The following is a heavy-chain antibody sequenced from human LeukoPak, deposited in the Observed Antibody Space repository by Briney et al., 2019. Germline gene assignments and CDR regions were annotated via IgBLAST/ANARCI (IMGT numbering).Heavy chain of an antibody. CDR3: ARDGSGYDTDY. CDR2: INHSGST. J-gene: IGHJ4*02. D-gene: IGHD5-12*01. CDR1: GGSFSGYY. V-gene: IGHV4-34*01. Sequence: SETLSLTCAVYGGSFSGYYWSWIRQPPGKGLEWIGEINHSGSTNYNPSLKSRVTISVDTFKNQFSLKLSSVTAADTAVYYCARDGSGYDTDYWGQGTLVTVSS.